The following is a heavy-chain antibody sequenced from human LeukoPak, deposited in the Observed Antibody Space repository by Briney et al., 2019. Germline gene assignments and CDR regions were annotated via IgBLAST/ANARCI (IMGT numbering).Heavy chain of an antibody. Sequence: ASVKVSCKASGYTFTGYYMHWVRQAPGQGLEWMGWINPNSGGTNYAQKFQGWVTMTRDTSISTAYMELSRLRSDDTAVYYCARDRVVGTKRAFDYWGQGTLVTVSS. CDR3: ARDRVVGTKRAFDY. CDR1: GYTFTGYY. J-gene: IGHJ4*02. V-gene: IGHV1-2*04. D-gene: IGHD1-26*01. CDR2: INPNSGGT.